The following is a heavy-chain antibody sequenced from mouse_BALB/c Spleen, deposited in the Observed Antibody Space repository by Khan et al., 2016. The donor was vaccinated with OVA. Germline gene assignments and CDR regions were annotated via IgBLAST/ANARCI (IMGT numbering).Heavy chain of an antibody. CDR1: GYTFTGYV. D-gene: IGHD2-14*01. CDR3: EKNYRYDVDFDY. V-gene: IGHV1S136*01. Sequence: VQLQQPGPELVKPGASVKMSCEASGYTFTGYVIHWVMQKPGQGLEWIGYIYPFNDDTLYNEKFKGKATLTSDTSSSTAYMELRSLPSEDSAVYYCEKNYRYDVDFDYWGQGTTLTVSS. J-gene: IGHJ2*01. CDR2: IYPFNDDT.